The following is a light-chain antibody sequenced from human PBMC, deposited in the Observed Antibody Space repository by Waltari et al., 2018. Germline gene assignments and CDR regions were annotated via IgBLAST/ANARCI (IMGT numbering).Light chain of an antibody. CDR2: QDS. J-gene: IGLJ2*01. Sequence: SYELTQPPSVSVSPGQTASITCSGAKLGDKYACWYQQKPGQSPVLVIYQDSKRPSGIPERFSGSNSGNTATLTISGTQAMDEADYYCQAWDSSEVFGGGTKLTVL. CDR3: QAWDSSEV. V-gene: IGLV3-1*01. CDR1: KLGDKY.